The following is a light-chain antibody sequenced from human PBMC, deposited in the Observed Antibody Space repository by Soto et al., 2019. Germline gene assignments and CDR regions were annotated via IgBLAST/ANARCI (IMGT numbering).Light chain of an antibody. CDR3: QQYGSSYT. CDR1: QSVSSNY. J-gene: IGKJ2*01. Sequence: EVVLTQSPVTLSLSPGERATLSCRASQSVSSNYLAWYQQKPGQAPRLLIYGASIRATGLPDRFSGSGSGTDFTLTISRLEPEDFAVYYCQQYGSSYTFGQGTKVDIK. CDR2: GAS. V-gene: IGKV3-20*01.